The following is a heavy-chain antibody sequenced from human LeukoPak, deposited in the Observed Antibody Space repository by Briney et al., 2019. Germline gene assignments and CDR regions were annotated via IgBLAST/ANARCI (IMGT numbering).Heavy chain of an antibody. J-gene: IGHJ4*02. V-gene: IGHV6-1*01. CDR2: ACYRSNPYI. Sequence: SQTLSLTCAICGDIVSGSPAVWHWIRQSPSRGLEWLVRACYRSNPYIDYAVSVKGRITITPDTSKNQFSLQLNSVTPEDTAVYYCARGAVRGGTNFDYWGQGTLVTVSS. D-gene: IGHD3-10*01. CDR3: ARGAVRGGTNFDY. CDR1: GDIVSGSPAV.